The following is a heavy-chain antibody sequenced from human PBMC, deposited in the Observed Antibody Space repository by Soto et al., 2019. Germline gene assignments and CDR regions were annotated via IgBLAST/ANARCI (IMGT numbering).Heavy chain of an antibody. Sequence: QVQLVQAGAEVKEPGSSVTVACQASGGAFSTYAFRWVRPAPGQGLEWMGGVIPLFGTSNYLPKFQGRVSIAADWSTEKVYMELSRLRVDDTAVYFCAREFKSGGHFGMDVWGQGTTVTVSS. J-gene: IGHJ6*02. CDR2: VIPLFGTS. D-gene: IGHD3-16*01. CDR1: GGAFSTYA. CDR3: AREFKSGGHFGMDV. V-gene: IGHV1-69*01.